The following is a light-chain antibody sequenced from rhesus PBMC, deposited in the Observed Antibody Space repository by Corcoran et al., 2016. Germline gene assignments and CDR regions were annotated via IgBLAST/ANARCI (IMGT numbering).Light chain of an antibody. CDR2: DAS. CDR1: QSVGSN. CDR3: QQYNNWRT. Sequence: ETVVTQSPATLSLSPGERATLSCRASQSVGSNLAWYQQKPGQAPKLLNYDASSRATGIPDRFSGSGSGTEFTLTISSLEPEDVGVYYCQQYNNWRTFGQGTKVEIK. V-gene: IGKV3-42*02. J-gene: IGKJ1*01.